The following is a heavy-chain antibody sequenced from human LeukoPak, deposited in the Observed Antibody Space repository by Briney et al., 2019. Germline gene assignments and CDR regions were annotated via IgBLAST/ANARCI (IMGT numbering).Heavy chain of an antibody. J-gene: IGHJ4*02. CDR2: ISGSGGST. CDR3: AIRDPNSDPFDY. CDR1: GFTFSSFA. V-gene: IGHV3-23*01. Sequence: GGSLRLSCAASGFTFSSFAMSWVRQAPGKGLEWVSSISGSGGSTYYADSVKGRFTISRDNSKNTLYLQMNSLRAEDTAVYYCAIRDPNSDPFDYWGQGTLVTVSS. D-gene: IGHD1-26*01.